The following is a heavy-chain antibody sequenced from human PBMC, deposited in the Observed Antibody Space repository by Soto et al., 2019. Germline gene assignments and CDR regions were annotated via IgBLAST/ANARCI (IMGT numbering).Heavy chain of an antibody. V-gene: IGHV3-74*01. CDR3: VRDPTWGVGL. CDR2: SNPDGSVT. D-gene: IGHD3-10*01. Sequence: EVQLVESGGGLVQPGGSLRLSCAASGFTFSSYWMHWVRQAPGKGLVWVSRSNPDGSVTNYADSVRGRFTISRGNAKNTLYRQLSSLRAEDTAVYYCVRDPTWGVGLWGQGTLVTVSS. CDR1: GFTFSSYW. J-gene: IGHJ4*02.